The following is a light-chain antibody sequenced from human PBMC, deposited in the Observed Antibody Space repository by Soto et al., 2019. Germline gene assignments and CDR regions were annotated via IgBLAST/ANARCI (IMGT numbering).Light chain of an antibody. CDR2: GAS. J-gene: IGKJ1*01. CDR1: QSIRSN. CDR3: HQRQSWPRT. V-gene: IGKV3-15*01. Sequence: EIVMTQSPDTLSVSPGEGATLSCRVSQSIRSNLAWYQQRPGQAPRLLMYGASTRADGIPARFTGSGSGTEFTLTISDVEPEDFAVYYCHQRQSWPRTFGQGTKVDIK.